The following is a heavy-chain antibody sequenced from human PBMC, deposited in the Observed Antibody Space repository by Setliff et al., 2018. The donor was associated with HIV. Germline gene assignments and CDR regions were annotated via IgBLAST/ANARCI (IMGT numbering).Heavy chain of an antibody. D-gene: IGHD6-19*01. Sequence: LRLSCAASGFTFSNFAMNWVRQAPGKGLEWVSAISGSGGSTYYADSVKGRFTISRDNSKNTLYLQMNSLRAEDTAVYYCAKGRYSSGANYYYYYMDVWGKGTTVTVSS. V-gene: IGHV3-23*01. J-gene: IGHJ6*03. CDR1: GFTFSNFA. CDR3: AKGRYSSGANYYYYYMDV. CDR2: ISGSGGST.